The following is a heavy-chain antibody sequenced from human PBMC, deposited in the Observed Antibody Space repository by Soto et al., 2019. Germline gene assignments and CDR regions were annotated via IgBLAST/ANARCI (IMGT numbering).Heavy chain of an antibody. J-gene: IGHJ6*02. CDR3: ARERMVRGVISYYGMDV. Sequence: SVKVSCKASGGTFSSYAISWVRQAPGQGLEWMGGIIPIFGTANYAQKFQGRVTITADESTSTAYMELSSLRSEDTAVYYCARERMVRGVISYYGMDVWGQGTTGTVSS. D-gene: IGHD3-10*01. V-gene: IGHV1-69*13. CDR2: IIPIFGTA. CDR1: GGTFSSYA.